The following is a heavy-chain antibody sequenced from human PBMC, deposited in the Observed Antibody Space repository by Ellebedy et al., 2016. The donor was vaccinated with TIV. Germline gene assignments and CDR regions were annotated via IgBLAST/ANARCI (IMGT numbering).Heavy chain of an antibody. CDR1: GFTFSDYY. Sequence: GESLKISCAASGFTFSDYYMSWIRQAPGKGLEWVSYISSSGSTIYYADSVKGRFTISRDNAKNSLYLQMNSLRAEDTAVYYCARVTIRGDFWSGYSHKTNWYFDLWGRGTLVTVSS. CDR3: ARVTIRGDFWSGYSHKTNWYFDL. J-gene: IGHJ2*01. V-gene: IGHV3-11*01. D-gene: IGHD3-3*01. CDR2: ISSSGSTI.